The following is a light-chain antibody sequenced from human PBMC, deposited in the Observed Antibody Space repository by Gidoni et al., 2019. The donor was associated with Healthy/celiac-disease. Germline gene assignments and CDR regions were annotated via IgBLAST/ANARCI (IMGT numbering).Light chain of an antibody. V-gene: IGKV1-5*03. CDR1: QSISSW. CDR3: QKYNSYWT. CDR2: KAS. J-gene: IGKJ1*01. Sequence: DIQMTQSPSTLSASVGDRVTITCRASQSISSWLAWYQQKPGKAPKLLIDKASSLESGVPSRFSSSGSGTEFTLTISSLQPDDFATYYCQKYNSYWTFGQGTKVEIK.